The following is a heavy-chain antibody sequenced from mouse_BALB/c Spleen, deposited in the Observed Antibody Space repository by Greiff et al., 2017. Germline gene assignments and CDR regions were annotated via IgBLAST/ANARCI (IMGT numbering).Heavy chain of an antibody. CDR1: GYTFTSYY. Sequence: VQLQQSGAELVKPGASVKLSCKASGYTFTSYYMYWVKQRPGQGLEWIGEINPSNGGTNFNEKFKSKATLTVDKSSSTAYMQLSSLTSEDSAVYYCTRSGGLRDYYAMDYWGQGTSVTVSS. J-gene: IGHJ4*01. CDR2: INPSNGGT. V-gene: IGHV1S81*02. D-gene: IGHD2-4*01. CDR3: TRSGGLRDYYAMDY.